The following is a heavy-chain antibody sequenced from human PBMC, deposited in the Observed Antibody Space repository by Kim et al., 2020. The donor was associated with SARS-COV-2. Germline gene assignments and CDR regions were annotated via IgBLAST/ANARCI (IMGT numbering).Heavy chain of an antibody. V-gene: IGHV4-39*01. D-gene: IGHD2-15*01. CDR3: ARQVYWHFDY. Sequence: GTYYNPSLKSRVTISVDTSKNQFSLKLSSVTAADTAVYYCARQVYWHFDYWGQGTLVTVSS. J-gene: IGHJ4*02. CDR2: GT.